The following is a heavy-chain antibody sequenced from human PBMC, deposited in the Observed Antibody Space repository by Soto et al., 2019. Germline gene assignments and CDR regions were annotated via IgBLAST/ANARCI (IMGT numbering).Heavy chain of an antibody. CDR2: ISAYNGNT. Sequence: ASVKVSCKASGYTFTSYGISWVRQAPGQGLEWMGWISAYNGNTNYAQKLQGRVTMTTDTSTSTAYMELRSLRSDDTAVYYCARDQRGGVIAAAVSYYYYYGMDVWGQGTTVPVSS. CDR3: ARDQRGGVIAAAVSYYYYYGMDV. CDR1: GYTFTSYG. J-gene: IGHJ6*02. V-gene: IGHV1-18*01. D-gene: IGHD6-13*01.